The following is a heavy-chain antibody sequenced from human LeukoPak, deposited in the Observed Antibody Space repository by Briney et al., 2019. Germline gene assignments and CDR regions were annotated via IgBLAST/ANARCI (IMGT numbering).Heavy chain of an antibody. CDR1: GGSISSYY. D-gene: IGHD3-10*01. CDR3: ARAGLYYFAEIDY. J-gene: IGHJ4*02. V-gene: IGHV4-59*01. CDR2: IYYSGST. Sequence: SETLSLTCTVSGGSISSYYWSWIRQPPGKGLEWIGYIYYSGSTNYNPSLKSRATISVDTSKNQFSLKLSSVTAADTTVYYCARAGLYYFAEIDYWGQGTLVTVSS.